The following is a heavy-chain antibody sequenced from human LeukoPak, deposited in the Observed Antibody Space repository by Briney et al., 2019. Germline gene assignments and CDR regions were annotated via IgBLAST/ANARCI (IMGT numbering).Heavy chain of an antibody. D-gene: IGHD3-10*01. CDR1: GGSISSYY. V-gene: IGHV4-4*07. Sequence: PETLSLTCTVSGGSISSYYWSWIRQPAGKGLEWIGRIYTSGSTNYNPSLKSRVTMSVDTSKNQFSLKLSSVTAADTAVYYCARGFTMVRGPYGWFDPWGQGTLVTVSP. CDR3: ARGFTMVRGPYGWFDP. J-gene: IGHJ5*02. CDR2: IYTSGST.